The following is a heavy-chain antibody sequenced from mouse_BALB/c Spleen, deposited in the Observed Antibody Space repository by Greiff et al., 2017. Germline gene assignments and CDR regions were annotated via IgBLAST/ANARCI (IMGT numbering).Heavy chain of an antibody. V-gene: IGHV1-5*01. CDR3: TKYYGSSDSYAMDY. D-gene: IGHD1-1*01. CDR2: IYPGNSDT. Sequence: VQLQQSGTVLARPGASVKMSCKASGYTFTSYWMHWVKQRPGQGLEWIGAIYPGNSDTSYNQKFKGKAKLTAVTSTSTAYMELSSLTNEDSAVYYCTKYYGSSDSYAMDYWGQGTSVTVSS. J-gene: IGHJ4*01. CDR1: GYTFTSYW.